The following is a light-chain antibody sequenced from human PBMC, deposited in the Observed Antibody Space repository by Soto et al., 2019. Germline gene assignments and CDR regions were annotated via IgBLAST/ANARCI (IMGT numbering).Light chain of an antibody. J-gene: IGLJ1*01. CDR3: SSYTSSSPYV. V-gene: IGLV2-14*01. Sequence: QSVLTQPASVSGSPGQSITISCTGTSSDVGAYTSVSWYRQHPGKAPKLMIYEVSNRPSGVSNRFSGSKSGNTASLTISGLQAEDEADYYCSSYTSSSPYVFGTGTKVTVL. CDR2: EVS. CDR1: SSDVGAYTS.